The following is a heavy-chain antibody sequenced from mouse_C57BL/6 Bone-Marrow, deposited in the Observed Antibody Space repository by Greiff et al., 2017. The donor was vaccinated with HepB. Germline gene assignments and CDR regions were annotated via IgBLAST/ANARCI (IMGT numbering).Heavy chain of an antibody. J-gene: IGHJ2*01. CDR1: GYTFTDYE. CDR2: IDPETGGT. Sequence: VQLMESGAELVRPGASVTLSCKASGYTFTDYEMHWVKQTPVHGLEWIGAIDPETGGTAYNQKFKGKAILTADKSSSTAYMELRSLTSEDSAVYYCTRRGVYYYGSSYFDYWGQGTTLTVSS. V-gene: IGHV1-15*01. CDR3: TRRGVYYYGSSYFDY. D-gene: IGHD1-1*01.